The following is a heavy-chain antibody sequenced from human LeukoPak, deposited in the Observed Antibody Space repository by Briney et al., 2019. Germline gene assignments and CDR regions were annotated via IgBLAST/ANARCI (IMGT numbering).Heavy chain of an antibody. CDR2: ISGSGGST. Sequence: PGGSLRLSCAASGFTFSSYGMSWVRQAPGKGLEWVSAISGSGGSTYYADSVKGRFTISRDNSKNTLYLQMNSLRAEDTAVYYCAKKVNYDSSGYYAYWGQGTLVTVSS. CDR3: AKKVNYDSSGYYAY. V-gene: IGHV3-23*01. CDR1: GFTFSSYG. D-gene: IGHD3-22*01. J-gene: IGHJ4*02.